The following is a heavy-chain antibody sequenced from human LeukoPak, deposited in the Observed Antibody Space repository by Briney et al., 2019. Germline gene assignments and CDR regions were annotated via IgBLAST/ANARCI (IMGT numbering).Heavy chain of an antibody. CDR1: GFTSGFTFSGSG. CDR2: IKQDGSEK. J-gene: IGHJ4*02. V-gene: IGHV3-7*01. Sequence: GGSLRLSCAASGFTSGFTFSGSGMHWVRQAPGKGLEWVANIKQDGSEKYYVDSVKGRFTVSRDNAKNSLYLQMNSLGVEDTAVYYCARPQGFWSGYYPEWGQGTLVTVSS. D-gene: IGHD3-3*01. CDR3: ARPQGFWSGYYPE.